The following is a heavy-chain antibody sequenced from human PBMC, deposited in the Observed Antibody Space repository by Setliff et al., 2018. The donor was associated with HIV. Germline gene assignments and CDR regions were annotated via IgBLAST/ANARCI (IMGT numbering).Heavy chain of an antibody. V-gene: IGHV1-2*02. J-gene: IGHJ3*02. CDR3: ARVNPFLYYYDTSGHSGAFDI. CDR2: INSNSGGT. Sequence: ASVKVSCKASGYSFTGYYMNWMRQAPGQGLEWMGWINSNSGGTNYAQKFQGRVTVTRDTSISTAYMELSRLRSDDTAVYYCARVNPFLYYYDTSGHSGAFDIWGQGTVVTVSS. CDR1: GYSFTGYY. D-gene: IGHD3-22*01.